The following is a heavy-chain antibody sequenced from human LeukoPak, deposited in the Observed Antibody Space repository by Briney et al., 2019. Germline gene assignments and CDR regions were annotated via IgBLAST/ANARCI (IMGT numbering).Heavy chain of an antibody. V-gene: IGHV5-51*03. Sequence: PAASVKVTCKGSGYSFTSYWIGWVRQMPGKGLEWMGIIYPGDSDTRYSPSFQGQVTISADKSISTAYLQWSSLKASDTAMYYCATGNWNYPFDYWGQGTLVTVSS. CDR3: ATGNWNYPFDY. CDR2: IYPGDSDT. CDR1: GYSFTSYW. J-gene: IGHJ4*02. D-gene: IGHD1-7*01.